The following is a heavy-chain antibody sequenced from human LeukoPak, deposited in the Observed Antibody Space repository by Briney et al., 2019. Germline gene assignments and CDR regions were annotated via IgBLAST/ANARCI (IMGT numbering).Heavy chain of an antibody. D-gene: IGHD3-22*01. CDR2: IWYDGSNK. CDR1: GFTFSSYG. V-gene: IGHV3-33*01. CDR3: ARACYDSSGYWAMGFDY. J-gene: IGHJ4*02. Sequence: GGSLRLSCAASGFTFSSYGMHWVRQAPGKGLEWVAVIWYDGSNKYYADSVKGRFTISRDNSKNTLYLQMNSLRAEDTAVYYCARACYDSSGYWAMGFDYWGQGTLVTVSS.